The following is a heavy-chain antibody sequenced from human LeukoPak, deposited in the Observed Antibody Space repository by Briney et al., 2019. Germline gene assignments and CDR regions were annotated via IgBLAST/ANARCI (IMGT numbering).Heavy chain of an antibody. CDR2: INYSGDT. CDR3: VRLQAVTGNFDY. CDR1: GGSISSSSYY. D-gene: IGHD1-20*01. Sequence: SETLSLTCTVSGGSISSSSYYWGWIRQPPGKGLEWIETINYSGDTYYNPSLKSRVTISVDASKNRFSLKLSSVTAADTDVYYCVRLQAVTGNFDYWGQGALVTVSS. V-gene: IGHV4-39*07. J-gene: IGHJ4*02.